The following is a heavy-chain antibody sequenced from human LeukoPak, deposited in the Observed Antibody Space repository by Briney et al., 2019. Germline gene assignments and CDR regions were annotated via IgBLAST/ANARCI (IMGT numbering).Heavy chain of an antibody. V-gene: IGHV3-23*01. CDR1: GFIFKNYA. D-gene: IGHD2-15*01. CDR2: VSGGGDAT. Sequence: QPGGSLRLSCAGSGFIFKNYAMSWVRQAPGKGPEWVSAVSGGGDATFYADSVKGRFTISRDNFKSTLYLQMNSLRAEDTAIYYCARDLEDCSGGSCYSWFDPWGQGTLVTVSS. J-gene: IGHJ5*02. CDR3: ARDLEDCSGGSCYSWFDP.